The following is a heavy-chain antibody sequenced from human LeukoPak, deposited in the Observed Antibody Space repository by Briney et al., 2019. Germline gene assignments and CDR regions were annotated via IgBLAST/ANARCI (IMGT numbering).Heavy chain of an antibody. D-gene: IGHD7-27*01. Sequence: ASVKVACKASGYTFTGYYMHWVRQAPGQGLEWMGWINPNSGGTNYAQKFQGRVTMTRDTSISTAYMELSRLRSDDTAVYYCARVDLTGDWEFDYWGQGTLVTVSS. CDR3: ARVDLTGDWEFDY. CDR2: INPNSGGT. V-gene: IGHV1-2*02. J-gene: IGHJ4*02. CDR1: GYTFTGYY.